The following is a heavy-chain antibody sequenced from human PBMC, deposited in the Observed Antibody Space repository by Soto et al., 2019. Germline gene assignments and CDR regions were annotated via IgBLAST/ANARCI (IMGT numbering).Heavy chain of an antibody. V-gene: IGHV4-34*01. Sequence: SETLSLTCAVYGGSFSGYYWSWIRQPPGKGLEWIGEINHSGSTNYNPSLKSRVTISVDTSKNQFSLKLSSVTAADTAVYYCARERGRYCSSTSCPKPLDYWGQGTLVTVSS. CDR2: INHSGST. CDR3: ARERGRYCSSTSCPKPLDY. D-gene: IGHD2-2*01. J-gene: IGHJ4*02. CDR1: GGSFSGYY.